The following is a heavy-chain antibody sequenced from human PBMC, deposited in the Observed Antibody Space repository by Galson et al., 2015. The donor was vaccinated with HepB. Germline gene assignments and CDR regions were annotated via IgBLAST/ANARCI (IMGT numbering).Heavy chain of an antibody. Sequence: SVKVSCKVSGYTLNELSIYWVRQAPGKGLEWMGSFDPEDGETIYAQKFQGRVTMTEDTSTDTAYMELGSLRSEDTAVYYCATDATMVRGIGFYYYGMDVWGQGTTVTVSS. D-gene: IGHD3-10*01. CDR2: FDPEDGET. CDR3: ATDATMVRGIGFYYYGMDV. CDR1: GYTLNELS. J-gene: IGHJ6*02. V-gene: IGHV1-24*01.